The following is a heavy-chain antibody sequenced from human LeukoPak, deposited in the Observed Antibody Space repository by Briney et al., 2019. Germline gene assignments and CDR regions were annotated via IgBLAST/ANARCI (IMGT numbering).Heavy chain of an antibody. Sequence: PGGSLRLSCAASGFTFRNYDMHWVPQPPGKGLEWVAFIRYDGSTNYYAESVKGRFTISRDNSKNTMYLQIDSLRVEDTAVYYCAKDQTQYDYGDGYGMDVWGQGTTVTVSS. CDR3: AKDQTQYDYGDGYGMDV. V-gene: IGHV3-30*02. CDR1: GFTFRNYD. D-gene: IGHD4-17*01. J-gene: IGHJ6*02. CDR2: IRYDGSTN.